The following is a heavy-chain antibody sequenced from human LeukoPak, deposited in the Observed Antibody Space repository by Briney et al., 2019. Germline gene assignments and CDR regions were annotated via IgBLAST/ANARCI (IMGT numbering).Heavy chain of an antibody. V-gene: IGHV4-4*07. CDR3: AAQTGSFGGAFDI. J-gene: IGHJ3*02. D-gene: IGHD3-9*01. CDR2: IYTSGST. CDR1: GGSISSYY. Sequence: PSETLSLTCTVSGGSISSYYWSWIRQPAGKGLEWIGRIYTSGSTNYNPSLKSRVTMSVDTSKNQFSLQLNSVTPEDTAMYYCAAQTGSFGGAFDIWGQGTMVFVSS.